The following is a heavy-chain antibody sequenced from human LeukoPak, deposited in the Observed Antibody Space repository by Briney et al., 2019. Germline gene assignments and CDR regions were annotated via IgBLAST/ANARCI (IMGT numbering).Heavy chain of an antibody. CDR2: ISPSGSDM. CDR3: TRDEVGATTEFDS. V-gene: IGHV3-21*05. Sequence: PGGSLRLSCVVSGFTFSGYSMNWVRQAPGKGLEWVSYISPSGSDMSYADSVKGRFSISRDNAMNSLYLQMNSLRAEDTAVYYCTRDEVGATTEFDSWGQGTLVTVSS. D-gene: IGHD1-26*01. J-gene: IGHJ4*02. CDR1: GFTFSGYS.